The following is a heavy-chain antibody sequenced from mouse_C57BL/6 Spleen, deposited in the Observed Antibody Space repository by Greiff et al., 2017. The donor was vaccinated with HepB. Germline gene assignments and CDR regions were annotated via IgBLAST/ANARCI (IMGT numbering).Heavy chain of an antibody. CDR1: GFSLTSYG. D-gene: IGHD2-1*01. CDR3: ASTIVTHFPMDY. V-gene: IGHV2-3*01. Sequence: VQLVESGPGLVAPSQSLSITCTVSGFSLTSYGVSWVRQPPGKGLEWLGVIWGDGSTNYHSAHISRLSTSKDNSKSKVFLKLNSLQTDDTDTYYCASTIVTHFPMDYWGQGTSVTVSS. J-gene: IGHJ4*01. CDR2: IWGDGST.